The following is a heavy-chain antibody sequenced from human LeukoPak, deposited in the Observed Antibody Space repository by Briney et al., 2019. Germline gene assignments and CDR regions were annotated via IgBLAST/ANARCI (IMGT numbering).Heavy chain of an antibody. J-gene: IGHJ4*02. V-gene: IGHV3-23*01. D-gene: IGHD1-1*01. CDR1: GFTFSSYS. CDR2: LSGSGSDT. CDR3: AKEGYNWNDPFDY. Sequence: GGSLRLSCVASGFTFSSYSMSWVRQAPGKGLDWVSSLSGSGSDTYYADSVKGRFTISRDNSKNTLYLQMNSLRAEDTAVYYCAKEGYNWNDPFDYWGQGTLATVSS.